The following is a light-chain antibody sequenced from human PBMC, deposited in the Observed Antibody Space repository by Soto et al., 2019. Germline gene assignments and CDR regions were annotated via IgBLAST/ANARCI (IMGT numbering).Light chain of an antibody. Sequence: EIVLTQSPATLSLSPGERAALSCRASQSVSSYLAWYQQKPGQAPRLLIYDASKRATGSPARFSGSGSGTAFTLTISSLEPEDFAVYFCQQRSNWPSTFGGGTKVEI. J-gene: IGKJ4*01. CDR2: DAS. V-gene: IGKV3-11*01. CDR1: QSVSSY. CDR3: QQRSNWPST.